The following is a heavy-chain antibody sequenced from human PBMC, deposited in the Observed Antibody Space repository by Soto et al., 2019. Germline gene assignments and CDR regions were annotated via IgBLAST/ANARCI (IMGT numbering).Heavy chain of an antibody. CDR1: GFTFSSYG. CDR2: ISYDGSNK. Sequence: GGSLRLSCAASGFTFSSYGMHWVRQAPGKGLEWVAVISYDGSNKYYADSVKGRFTISRDNSKNTLYLQMNSLRAEDTAVYYCAKVPKQVGRFFFAFDIWGQGTMVTVSS. CDR3: AKVPKQVGRFFFAFDI. V-gene: IGHV3-30*18. D-gene: IGHD6-6*01. J-gene: IGHJ3*02.